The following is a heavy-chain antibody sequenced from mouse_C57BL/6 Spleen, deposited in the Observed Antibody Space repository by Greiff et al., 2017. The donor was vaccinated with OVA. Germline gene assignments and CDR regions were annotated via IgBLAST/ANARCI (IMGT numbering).Heavy chain of an antibody. CDR1: GFTFSSYT. Sequence: EVQGVESGGGLVKPGGSLKLSCAASGFTFSSYTMSWVRQTPEKRLEWVATISGGGGNTYYPDRVKGRFTISRDNAKNTLYLQMSSLRSEDTALYYSARQVCYDYYYSAMDYWGQGTSVTVSS. CDR3: ARQVCYDYYYSAMDY. J-gene: IGHJ4*01. CDR2: ISGGGGNT. V-gene: IGHV5-9*01. D-gene: IGHD2-4*01.